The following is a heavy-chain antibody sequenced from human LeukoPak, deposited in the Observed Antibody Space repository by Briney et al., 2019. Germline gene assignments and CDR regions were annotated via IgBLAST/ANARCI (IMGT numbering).Heavy chain of an antibody. CDR1: GFTVSNNY. CDR3: AREGTTGNFDY. D-gene: IGHD1-7*01. Sequence: GGSLRLSCAASGFTVSNNYMKWVRQAPGKGLEWVSFIYSGGTTYYADSVKGRFTISRDNSKNTLYLQMNSLRAEDTAVYYCAREGTTGNFDYWGQGTLVTVSS. CDR2: IYSGGTT. J-gene: IGHJ4*02. V-gene: IGHV3-66*01.